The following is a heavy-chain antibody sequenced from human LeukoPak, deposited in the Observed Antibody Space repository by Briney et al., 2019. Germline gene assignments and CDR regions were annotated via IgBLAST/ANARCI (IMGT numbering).Heavy chain of an antibody. J-gene: IGHJ4*02. V-gene: IGHV5-10-1*01. CDR3: ARHGSLKGYSGWYIY. CDR1: GYRFTSYW. CDR2: IDPSDSYT. Sequence: GESLKISCKGSGYRFTSYWISWVRQMPGKGLEWMGRIDPSDSYTNYSPSFQGHVTISADKSISTAYLQWSSLKASDTAMYYCARHGSLKGYSGWYIYWGQGTLVTVSS. D-gene: IGHD6-19*01.